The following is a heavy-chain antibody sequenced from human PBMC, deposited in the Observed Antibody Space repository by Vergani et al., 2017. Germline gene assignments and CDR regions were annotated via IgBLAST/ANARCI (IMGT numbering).Heavy chain of an antibody. CDR1: GFSFSGYW. J-gene: IGHJ5*01. Sequence: EVQLVESGGGLIHPGGSLRLSCEGSGFSFSGYWMHWVRQSPEKGLVWVSRIKSDGSITNCADSVRGRFTISRDNAKNTLYLEMNSLRGDDTARYYCVRARCGGPWVMCNWFDSWGQGTLGTVSS. D-gene: IGHD2-21*01. CDR3: VRARCGGPWVMCNWFDS. V-gene: IGHV3-74*01. CDR2: IKSDGSIT.